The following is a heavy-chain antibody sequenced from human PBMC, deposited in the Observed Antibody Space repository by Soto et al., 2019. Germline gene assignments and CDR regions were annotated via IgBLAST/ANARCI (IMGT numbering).Heavy chain of an antibody. D-gene: IGHD3-22*01. CDR1: GFTVSGYY. V-gene: IGHV4-34*01. CDR2: INHSGST. CDR3: ARRGYYYDL. Sequence: GSLRLSCAASGFTVSGYYWSWIRQPPGKGLEWIGEINHSGSTNYNPSLKSRVTISVDTSKNQFSLKLSSVTAADTAVYYCARRGYYYDLWGQGTLVTVSS. J-gene: IGHJ4*02.